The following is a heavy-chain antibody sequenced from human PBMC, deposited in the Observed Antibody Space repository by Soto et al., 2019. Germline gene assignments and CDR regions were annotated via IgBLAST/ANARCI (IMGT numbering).Heavy chain of an antibody. CDR2: IYYSGST. V-gene: IGHV4-31*03. J-gene: IGHJ5*02. Sequence: PSDTLSLTCTVSGGSISSGGYYWSWIRQHPGKGLEWIGYIYYSGSTYYNPSLKSRVTISVDTSKNQFSLKLSSVTAADTAVYYCARDNSQENFWSGLYFSADNWFDPWGQGTLVTVSS. D-gene: IGHD3-3*01. CDR3: ARDNSQENFWSGLYFSADNWFDP. CDR1: GGSISSGGYY.